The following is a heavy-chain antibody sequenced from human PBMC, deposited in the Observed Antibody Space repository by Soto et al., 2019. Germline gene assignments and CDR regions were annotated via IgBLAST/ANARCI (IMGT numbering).Heavy chain of an antibody. D-gene: IGHD1-26*01. V-gene: IGHV4-30-2*01. CDR2: IFHSGST. CDR1: GGSISSGGYS. CDR3: AREGGSGSTDWYFNV. Sequence: QLQLQESGSGLVKPSQTLSLTCAVSGGSISSGGYSWSWLRQPPGKGLEWIGYIFHSGSTYYNPSLKSRATITVDGPKNHFSHALSSVTAADTAVYYCAREGGSGSTDWYFNVWGRGTLVTVSS. J-gene: IGHJ2*01.